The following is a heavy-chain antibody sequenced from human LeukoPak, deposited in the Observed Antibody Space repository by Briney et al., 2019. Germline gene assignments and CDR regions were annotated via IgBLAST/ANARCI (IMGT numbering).Heavy chain of an antibody. V-gene: IGHV4-39*01. D-gene: IGHD5-24*01. CDR2: IHYSGST. J-gene: IGHJ4*02. CDR1: GGSISSAAYY. CDR3: ARRGYNYGQFDF. Sequence: PSETLSLTCTVSGGSISSAAYYWGWICQPPGKGLEWIGSIHYSGSTYYNPSLMSRVTMSVDTSKNQFSLKLSFVTAADTAVYYCARRGYNYGQFDFWGQGTLVTVSS.